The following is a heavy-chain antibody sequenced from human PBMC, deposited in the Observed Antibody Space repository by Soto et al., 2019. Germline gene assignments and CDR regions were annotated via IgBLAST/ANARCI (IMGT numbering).Heavy chain of an antibody. CDR3: ARIRYLDM. CDR1: GFTFSSYW. CDR2: MNQDGSEK. D-gene: IGHD3-9*01. J-gene: IGHJ4*02. V-gene: IGHV3-7*01. Sequence: EVQLVESGGGLVQPGGSLRLSCAASGFTFSSYWMSWVRQAPGKGLEWVANMNQDGSEKYYLDSVKGRFTISRDDAKNSLYLQMNSLRAEDTAVYYCARIRYLDMWGQGTLVTVSS.